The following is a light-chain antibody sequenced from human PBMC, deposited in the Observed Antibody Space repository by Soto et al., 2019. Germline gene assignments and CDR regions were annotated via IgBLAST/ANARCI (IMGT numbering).Light chain of an antibody. J-gene: IGLJ3*02. Sequence: QSALTQPASVSGSPGQSITISCTGTSSDVGSYNLVSWYQQHPGNAPKLMIYEGSKRHSGVSNRFFGSKSGNTASLTISGLESEDEADYYCCSLARGSTLVFGGGTKLTVL. V-gene: IGLV2-23*01. CDR3: CSLARGSTLV. CDR2: EGS. CDR1: SSDVGSYNL.